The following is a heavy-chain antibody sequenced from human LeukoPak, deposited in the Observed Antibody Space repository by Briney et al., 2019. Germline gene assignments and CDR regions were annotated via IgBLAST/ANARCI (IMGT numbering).Heavy chain of an antibody. CDR3: ARGRNSPSHYYGSGNYYYYGMDV. CDR1: GGSISSYY. Sequence: SETLSLTCTVSGGSISSYYWSWIRQPPGKGLEWIGEINHSGSTNYNPSLKSRVTISVDTSKNQFSLKLGSVTAADTAVYYCARGRNSPSHYYGSGNYYYYGMDVWGQGTTVTVSS. CDR2: INHSGST. J-gene: IGHJ6*02. V-gene: IGHV4-34*01. D-gene: IGHD3-10*01.